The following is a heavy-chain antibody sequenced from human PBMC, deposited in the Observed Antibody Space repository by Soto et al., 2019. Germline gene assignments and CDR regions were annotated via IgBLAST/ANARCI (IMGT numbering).Heavy chain of an antibody. CDR1: GYTFTGYY. Sequence: ASVKVSCKASGYTFTGYYMHWVRQAPGQGFEWMGWINPNSGGTNYAQKFQGWVTMTRDTSISTAYMELSRLRSDDTAVYYCARDSDYDILTGYYEFDYWGQGTLVTVSS. V-gene: IGHV1-2*04. CDR3: ARDSDYDILTGYYEFDY. J-gene: IGHJ4*02. D-gene: IGHD3-9*01. CDR2: INPNSGGT.